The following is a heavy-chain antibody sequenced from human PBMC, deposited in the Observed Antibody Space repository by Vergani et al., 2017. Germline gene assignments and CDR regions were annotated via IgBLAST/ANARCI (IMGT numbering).Heavy chain of an antibody. Sequence: QVQLVQSGAEVKKPGASVKVSCKASGYTFTSYAMHWVRQAPGQRLEWMGWINAGNGNTKYSQKFQGRVTITRDTSASTAYMELSSLRSEDTAVYYCARDLPTVTTSELDYWGQGTLVTVSS. CDR1: GYTFTSYA. CDR3: ARDLPTVTTSELDY. CDR2: INAGNGNT. V-gene: IGHV1-3*01. J-gene: IGHJ4*02. D-gene: IGHD4-17*01.